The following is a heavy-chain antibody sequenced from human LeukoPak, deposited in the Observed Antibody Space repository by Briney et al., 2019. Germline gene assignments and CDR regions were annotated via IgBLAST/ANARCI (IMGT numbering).Heavy chain of an antibody. V-gene: IGHV3-33*08. Sequence: TGGSLRLSCTASGFTFSAYEMNWVGQAPGKGLEWVALIWYDGSNEYYADSVKGRFAISRDNSKNTLYLQMNSLRAEDTAVYYCAREVQDAFDIWGQGTMVIVSS. CDR2: IWYDGSNE. CDR1: GFTFSAYE. J-gene: IGHJ3*02. CDR3: AREVQDAFDI.